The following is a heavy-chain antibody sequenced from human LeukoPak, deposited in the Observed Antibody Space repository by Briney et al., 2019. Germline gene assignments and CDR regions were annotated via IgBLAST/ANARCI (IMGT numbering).Heavy chain of an antibody. Sequence: PGGSLRLSCAASGFTFSSYAMSWVRQAPGKGLEWVSAISVGGGSTYYADPVKGRFTISRDNSKNTLYLQMNTLRAEDTAVYYCARALSAYCGGDCYYFDYRGQGTLVTVSS. J-gene: IGHJ4*02. D-gene: IGHD2-21*02. CDR1: GFTFSSYA. V-gene: IGHV3-23*01. CDR2: ISVGGGST. CDR3: ARALSAYCGGDCYYFDY.